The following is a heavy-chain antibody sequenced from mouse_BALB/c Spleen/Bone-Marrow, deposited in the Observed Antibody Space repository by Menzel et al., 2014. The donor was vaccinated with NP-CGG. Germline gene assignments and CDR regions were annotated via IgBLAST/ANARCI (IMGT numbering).Heavy chain of an antibody. J-gene: IGHJ4*01. Sequence: QVQLKDSGPGLVAPSQSLSITCTVSGFSLTSYGVHWVRQPPGKGLEWLGVVWAGGSTNYNSALMSRLSISKDNSKSQFFLKMNSLQTDDTTMYYCARGLLRLRGYAMDYWGQGTSVTVSS. V-gene: IGHV2-9*02. D-gene: IGHD1-2*01. CDR2: VWAGGST. CDR1: GFSLTSYG. CDR3: ARGLLRLRGYAMDY.